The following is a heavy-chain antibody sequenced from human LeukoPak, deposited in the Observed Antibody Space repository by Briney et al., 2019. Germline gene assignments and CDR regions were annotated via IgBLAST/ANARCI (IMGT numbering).Heavy chain of an antibody. Sequence: GGSLRLSCAASGFTFSSYSMNWVRQAPGKGLEWVSPISSSSRYIYYADSVKGRFTISRDNAKNSLYLQMNSLRAEDTAVYYCASFYGSGSYPFDYWGQGTLVTVSS. D-gene: IGHD3-10*01. CDR3: ASFYGSGSYPFDY. CDR2: ISSSSRYI. J-gene: IGHJ4*02. CDR1: GFTFSSYS. V-gene: IGHV3-21*01.